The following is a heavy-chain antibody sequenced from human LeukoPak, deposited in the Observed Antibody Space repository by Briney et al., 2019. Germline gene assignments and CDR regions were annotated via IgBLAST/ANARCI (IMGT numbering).Heavy chain of an antibody. CDR3: TRDRGAYNLYAY. V-gene: IGHV3-49*03. J-gene: IGHJ4*02. Sequence: GGSLRLSCTASGFTFGDYAMSWIRQAPGKGLEWVGFIRSKAYGETADYAASVKGRFTISRDDSKAIAYLQMNSLKTEDTAVYHCTRDRGAYNLYAYWGQGTLVTVSS. D-gene: IGHD2/OR15-2a*01. CDR1: GFTFGDYA. CDR2: IRSKAYGETA.